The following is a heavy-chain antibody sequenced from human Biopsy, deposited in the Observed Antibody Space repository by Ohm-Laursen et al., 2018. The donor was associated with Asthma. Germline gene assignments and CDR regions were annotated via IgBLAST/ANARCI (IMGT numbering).Heavy chain of an antibody. CDR1: GYTFNSAG. CDR2: ISVYNGNT. D-gene: IGHD3-10*01. J-gene: IGHJ6*02. Sequence: ASVKPSCQPSGYTFNSAGITWVRQAPGQGLEWMGWISVYNGNTKVAQKLQDRVTMITDTSTSTAYMELRSLRSDDTAVYFCARAVDYSHYYGIDVWGQGTTVTVS. V-gene: IGHV1-18*01. CDR3: ARAVDYSHYYGIDV.